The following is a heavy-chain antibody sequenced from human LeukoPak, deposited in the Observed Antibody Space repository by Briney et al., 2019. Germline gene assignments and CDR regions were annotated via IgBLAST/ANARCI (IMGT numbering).Heavy chain of an antibody. CDR2: IYHSENT. CDR1: GYSISTSYY. J-gene: IGHJ4*02. Sequence: SETLSLTCTVSGYSISTSYYWGWIRQPPGKGLEWIGRIYHSENTYYNPSLRRRVTISVDTSKNQSSLKLTSVTAADTAVYYCARAGYGDSDFDYWGQGTLVTVSS. CDR3: ARAGYGDSDFDY. V-gene: IGHV4-38-2*02. D-gene: IGHD4-17*01.